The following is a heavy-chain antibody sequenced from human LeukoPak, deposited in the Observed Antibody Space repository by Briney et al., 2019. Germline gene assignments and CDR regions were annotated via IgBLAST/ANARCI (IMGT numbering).Heavy chain of an antibody. Sequence: SETLSLTCTVSGGSISSGSYYWSWIRQPAGKGLEWIGRIYTSGSTNYNPSLKSRVTIPVDTSKNQFSLKLSSVTAGDTAVYYCAXEYFXSGYYDXWGQGTLVTXXS. CDR3: AXEYFXSGYYDX. V-gene: IGHV4-61*02. CDR2: IYTSGST. J-gene: IGHJ4*02. CDR1: GGSISSGSYY. D-gene: IGHD3-3*01.